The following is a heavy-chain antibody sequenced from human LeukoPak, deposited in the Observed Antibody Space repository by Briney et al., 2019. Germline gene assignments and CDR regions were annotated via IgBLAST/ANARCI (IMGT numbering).Heavy chain of an antibody. D-gene: IGHD5-24*01. J-gene: IGHJ4*02. Sequence: GGSLILSCAASGFTFSSYAMRWVRQAPGKGLEWVSAISGTASTTLYADSVKGRFTISRDNSKNTLYLQMNSLRAEDTALYYCAKGAGYNLDYWGQGTLVTVSS. CDR3: AKGAGYNLDY. CDR2: ISGTASTT. CDR1: GFTFSSYA. V-gene: IGHV3-23*01.